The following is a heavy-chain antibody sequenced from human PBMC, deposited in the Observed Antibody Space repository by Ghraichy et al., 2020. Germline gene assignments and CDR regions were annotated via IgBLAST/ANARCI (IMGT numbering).Heavy chain of an antibody. CDR1: GGSISSYY. J-gene: IGHJ6*02. CDR3: ASIPSGGKGYYYGMDV. CDR2: IYYSGST. Sequence: SETLSLTCTVSGGSISSYYWSWIRQPPGKGLEWIGYIYYSGSTNYNPSLKSRVTISVDTSKNQFSLKLSSVTAADTAVYYCASIPSGGKGYYYGMDVWGQGTTVTVSS. V-gene: IGHV4-59*01. D-gene: IGHD4-23*01.